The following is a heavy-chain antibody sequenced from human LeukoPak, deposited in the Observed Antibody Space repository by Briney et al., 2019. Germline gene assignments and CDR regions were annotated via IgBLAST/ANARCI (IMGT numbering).Heavy chain of an antibody. V-gene: IGHV4-34*01. D-gene: IGHD3-10*01. Sequence: SETLSLTCAVYGGSFGAYYWSWIRQPPGKGLEWIGEINHSGSTNYNPSLKSRVTISVDTSKNHFSLKLSSVTAADTAVYYCAGPGAGDLDYRGQGTLVTVSS. CDR3: AGPGAGDLDY. CDR2: INHSGST. CDR1: GGSFGAYY. J-gene: IGHJ4*02.